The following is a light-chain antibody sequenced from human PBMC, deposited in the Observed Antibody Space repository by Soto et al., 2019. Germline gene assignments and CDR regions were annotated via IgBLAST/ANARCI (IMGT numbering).Light chain of an antibody. CDR2: EAT. J-gene: IGLJ1*01. V-gene: IGLV2-14*01. CDR1: SSDIGRYNF. Sequence: QSALTQPASMSGSPGQSITLSCTGTSSDIGRYNFVSWYQHHPGKAPKLIIYEATKRPSGVSYRFSGSKSGNTASLTISGVQAEDEADYYCTSYTITSPYVFGTGTKVTVL. CDR3: TSYTITSPYV.